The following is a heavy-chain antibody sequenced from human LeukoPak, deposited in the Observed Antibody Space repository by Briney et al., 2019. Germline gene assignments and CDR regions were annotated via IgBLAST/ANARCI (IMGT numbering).Heavy chain of an antibody. V-gene: IGHV4-31*03. CDR3: ARDWGLSGYQYAMDV. Sequence: PSETLSLTCTVSGGSISSGGYYWSWIRQHPGKGLEWIGYIYYSGSTYYNPSLKSRVTISVDTSKNQFSLKLSSVTAADTAVYYCARDWGLSGYQYAMDVWGQGTTVTVSS. J-gene: IGHJ6*02. D-gene: IGHD3-16*02. CDR2: IYYSGST. CDR1: GGSISSGGYY.